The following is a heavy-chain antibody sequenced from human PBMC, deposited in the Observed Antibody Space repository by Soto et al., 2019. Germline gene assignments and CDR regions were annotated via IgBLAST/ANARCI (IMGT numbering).Heavy chain of an antibody. CDR2: ISYDGSNK. D-gene: IGHD3-22*01. J-gene: IGHJ3*02. V-gene: IGHV3-30-3*01. Sequence: GGSLRLSCAASGFTFSSYAMHWVRQAPGKGLEWVAVISYDGSNKYYADSVKGRFTISRDNSKNTLYLQMNSLRAEDTAVYYCARGTHYYDSSGAFDIWGQGTMVTVSS. CDR3: ARGTHYYDSSGAFDI. CDR1: GFTFSSYA.